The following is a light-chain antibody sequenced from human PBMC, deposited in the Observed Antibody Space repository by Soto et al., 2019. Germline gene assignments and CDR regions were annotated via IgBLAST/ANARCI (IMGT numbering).Light chain of an antibody. Sequence: DIQMTQSPASLSASVGDRVTITCRASQSISSYLNWYQQKPGKAPKLLLYTASSLQSGVPSRFSGSGSGTDFTLIISSLQPEDFATYYCQQSYSTQWMFGQGTKVEIK. V-gene: IGKV1-39*01. CDR1: QSISSY. J-gene: IGKJ1*01. CDR2: TAS. CDR3: QQSYSTQWM.